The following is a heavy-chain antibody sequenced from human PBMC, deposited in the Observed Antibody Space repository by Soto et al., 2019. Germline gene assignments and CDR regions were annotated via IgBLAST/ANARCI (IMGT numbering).Heavy chain of an antibody. D-gene: IGHD6-13*01. Sequence: SETLSLTCTVSGGSIISSSYYWGRIRQPPGKGLEWIGSIYCSGSTYYNPSLKSRVTISVDTSKNQFSLKLSSVTAADTAVYYCARLIGGYSSSWYYYGMDVWGQGTTVT. V-gene: IGHV4-39*01. CDR3: ARLIGGYSSSWYYYGMDV. CDR1: GGSIISSSYY. J-gene: IGHJ6*01. CDR2: IYCSGST.